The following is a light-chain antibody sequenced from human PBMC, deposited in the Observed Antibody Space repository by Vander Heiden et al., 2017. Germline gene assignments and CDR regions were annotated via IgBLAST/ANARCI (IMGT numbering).Light chain of an antibody. J-gene: IGLJ2*01. V-gene: IGLV1-40*01. CDR3: QSYDNRLSGVV. CDR2: VNS. Sequence: QSVLTQPPPVSGAPGQRVPISRTGSSSNIGAGYELHWYQHLPGTAPTLLIYVNSNRPSGVPDRFSGSKSGTSASLAITGLQAEDEADYYCQSYDNRLSGVVFGGGTKLTVL. CDR1: SSNIGAGYE.